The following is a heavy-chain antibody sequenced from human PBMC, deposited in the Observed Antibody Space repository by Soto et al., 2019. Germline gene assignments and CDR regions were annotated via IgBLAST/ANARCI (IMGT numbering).Heavy chain of an antibody. V-gene: IGHV1-3*01. CDR2: INAGNGNT. CDR3: ARAPGITPKWFDP. D-gene: IGHD1-20*01. Sequence: ASVKVSCKARGYCFSSYAMQWVRQAPGQRLEWMGWINAGNGNTKYSQNFQGRVTITRDTSASTAYMELSSLRSEDTAVYCCARAPGITPKWFDPWGQGTLVTVSS. J-gene: IGHJ5*02. CDR1: GYCFSSYA.